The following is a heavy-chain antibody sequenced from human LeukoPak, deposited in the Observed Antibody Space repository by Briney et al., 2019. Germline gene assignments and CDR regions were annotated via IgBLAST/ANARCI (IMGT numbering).Heavy chain of an antibody. CDR1: GGSISSGSYF. J-gene: IGHJ3*02. D-gene: IGHD3-22*01. Sequence: SETLSLTCTVSGGSISSGSYFWSWIRQPAGKGPEWIGRIYTSGSTKYNPSLKSRVTISVDTSRNQFSLKLSSVTAADTAVYYCAGYYDSSGPMGYRIWGQGTMVTVSS. CDR3: AGYYDSSGPMGYRI. CDR2: IYTSGST. V-gene: IGHV4-61*02.